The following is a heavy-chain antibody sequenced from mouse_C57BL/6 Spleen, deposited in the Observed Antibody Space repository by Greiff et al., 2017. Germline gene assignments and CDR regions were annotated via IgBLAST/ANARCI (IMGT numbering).Heavy chain of an antibody. V-gene: IGHV1-55*01. D-gene: IGHD1-1*01. CDR1: GYTFTSYW. Sequence: VQLQQPGAELVKPGASVKMSCKASGYTFTSYWITWVKQRPGQGLEWIGDIYPGSGSTNYNEKFKSKATLTVDTSSSTAYMQLSSLTSEDSAVYYCARSGPTVAPYAMDYWGQGTSVTVSS. J-gene: IGHJ4*01. CDR3: ARSGPTVAPYAMDY. CDR2: IYPGSGST.